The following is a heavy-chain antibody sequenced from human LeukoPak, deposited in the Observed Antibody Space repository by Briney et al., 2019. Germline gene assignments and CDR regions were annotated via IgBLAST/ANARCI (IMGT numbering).Heavy chain of an antibody. CDR2: INPSGGST. CDR1: GYTFISYY. V-gene: IGHV1-46*01. Sequence: ASVKVSCKASGYTFISYYMHWVRQAPGQGLEWMGIINPSGGSTSYAQKFQGRVTMTRDTSTSTVYMELSSLRSEDTAVYYCARDYGFTGAPAARRYYMDVWGKGTTVTASS. D-gene: IGHD3-3*01. J-gene: IGHJ6*03. CDR3: ARDYGFTGAPAARRYYMDV.